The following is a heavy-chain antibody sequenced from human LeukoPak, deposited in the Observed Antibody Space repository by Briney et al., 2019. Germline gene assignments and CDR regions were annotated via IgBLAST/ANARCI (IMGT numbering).Heavy chain of an antibody. J-gene: IGHJ3*01. CDR2: ITGGGDYT. CDR1: GFSFSTSA. Sequence: GGSLRLSCAASGFSFSTSAMSWVRQAPGKGLEWVSAITGGGDYTYYADSVKGRFTISRDNPKNAVYLQMISVRAEDTAVCYCAKGYRGIEAFDVWGQGTMVTVSS. V-gene: IGHV3-23*01. D-gene: IGHD2-2*02. CDR3: AKGYRGIEAFDV.